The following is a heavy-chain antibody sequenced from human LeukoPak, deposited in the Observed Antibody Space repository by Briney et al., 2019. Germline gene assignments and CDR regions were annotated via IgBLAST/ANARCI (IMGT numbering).Heavy chain of an antibody. Sequence: GGPLRLSCAASGFTFSSYAMSWVRQAPGKGLEWVSAISGSGGSTYYADSVKGRFTISRDNSKNTLYLQMNSLRAEDTAVYYCAKDDLNGGNSEWGQGTLVTVSS. CDR2: ISGSGGST. J-gene: IGHJ4*02. D-gene: IGHD2-21*02. V-gene: IGHV3-23*01. CDR3: AKDDLNGGNSE. CDR1: GFTFSSYA.